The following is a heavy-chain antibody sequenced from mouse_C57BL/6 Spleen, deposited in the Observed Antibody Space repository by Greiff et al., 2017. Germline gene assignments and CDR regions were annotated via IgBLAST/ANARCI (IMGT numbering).Heavy chain of an antibody. J-gene: IGHJ3*01. CDR2: IDPSDSYT. CDR1: GYTFTSYW. D-gene: IGHD2-5*01. Sequence: VKQSCKASGYTFTSYWMHWVKQRPGQGLEWIGEIDPSDSYTNYNQKFKGKSTLTVDKSSSTAYMQLSSLTSEDSAVYYCAYYSNSFAYWGQGTLVTVSA. CDR3: AYYSNSFAY. V-gene: IGHV1-69*01.